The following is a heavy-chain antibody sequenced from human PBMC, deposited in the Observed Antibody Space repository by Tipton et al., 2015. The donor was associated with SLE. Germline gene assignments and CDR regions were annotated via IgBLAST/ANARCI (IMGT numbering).Heavy chain of an antibody. V-gene: IGHV3-33*03. CDR2: IWFDGSNI. J-gene: IGHJ3*01. CDR3: VKSIPGDPDSLDV. D-gene: IGHD3-10*01. CDR1: GFTFDRYQ. Sequence: SLRLSCAASGFTFDRYQMHWVRQVPGKGLEWVAVIWFDGSNIKYGDSVKGRFTISRDNSKNTLYLQMSSLRVEDTAVYFCVKSIPGDPDSLDVWGQGTMLTVSS.